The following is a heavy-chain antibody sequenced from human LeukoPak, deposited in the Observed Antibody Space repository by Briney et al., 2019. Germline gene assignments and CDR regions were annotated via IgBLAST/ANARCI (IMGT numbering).Heavy chain of an antibody. Sequence: GGSLRLSCAASGFTFSSAAMSWFRQAPGRGLEWVSFIGVGGGNANYAGSVKGRFTISRDDSQNTLYLQMNSLRAEDTAVYYCARGGWQLLGGQGTLVTVSS. CDR3: ARGGWQLL. J-gene: IGHJ4*02. CDR1: GFTFSSAA. CDR2: IGVGGGNA. D-gene: IGHD3-10*01. V-gene: IGHV3-23*01.